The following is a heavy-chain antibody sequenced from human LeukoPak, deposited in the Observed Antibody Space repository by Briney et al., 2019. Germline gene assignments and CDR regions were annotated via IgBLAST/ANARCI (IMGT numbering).Heavy chain of an antibody. D-gene: IGHD5-18*01. CDR2: IIPILGIA. CDR1: GGTFSSYA. Sequence: SVKVSCKASGGTFSSYAISWVRQAPGQGLEWMGRIIPILGIANYAQKFQGRVTITADKSTSTAYMELSSLRSEDTAVYYCASRSGYSYGNYFDYWGQGTLVTVS. J-gene: IGHJ4*02. CDR3: ASRSGYSYGNYFDY. V-gene: IGHV1-69*04.